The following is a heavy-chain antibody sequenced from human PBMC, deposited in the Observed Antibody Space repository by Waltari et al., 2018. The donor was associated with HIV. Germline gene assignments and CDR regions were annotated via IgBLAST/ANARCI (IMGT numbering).Heavy chain of an antibody. CDR3: ARDARGHYYYYTMDV. CDR1: GFAFSEHA. V-gene: IGHV3-9*01. D-gene: IGHD3-10*01. CDR2: ISWNSATI. Sequence: VQLEESGGALVQPGRSLSLSCAASGFAFSEHAIHWVRQVPGKGLEWVSGISWNSATIGYGDSVKGRFTISRDNAKNSVYLEMNGLTPEDTALYYCARDARGHYYYYTMDVWGQGTTVIVSS. J-gene: IGHJ6*02.